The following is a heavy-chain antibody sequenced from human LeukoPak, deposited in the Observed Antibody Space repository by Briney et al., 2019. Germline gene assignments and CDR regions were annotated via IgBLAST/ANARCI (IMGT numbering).Heavy chain of an antibody. CDR2: INPNSGGT. J-gene: IGHJ1*01. CDR1: GYTFTGYY. V-gene: IGHV1-2*04. CDR3: ARGQGVAARLQH. D-gene: IGHD6-19*01. Sequence: ASVNVSCKASGYTFTGYYMHWVRQAPGQGVEWMGWINPNSGGTNYAQKFQGWVTMTRETSISTAYMELSRLRSDDTAVYYCARGQGVAARLQHWGQGTLVTVSS.